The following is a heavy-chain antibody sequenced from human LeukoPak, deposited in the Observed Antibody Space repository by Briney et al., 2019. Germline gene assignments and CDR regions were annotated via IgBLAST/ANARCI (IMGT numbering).Heavy chain of an antibody. Sequence: GGSLRLSCAASGFTFSSYAMSWVRQAPGKGLEWVAVISYDGSNKYYADSVKGRFTISRDNSKNTLYLQMNSLRAEDTAVYYCAKVNGDYYYGMDVWGQGTTVTVSS. CDR1: GFTFSSYA. D-gene: IGHD4-17*01. CDR2: ISYDGSNK. J-gene: IGHJ6*02. CDR3: AKVNGDYYYGMDV. V-gene: IGHV3-30*18.